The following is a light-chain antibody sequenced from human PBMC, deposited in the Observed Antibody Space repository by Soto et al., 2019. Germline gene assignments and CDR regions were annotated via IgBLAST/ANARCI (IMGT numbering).Light chain of an antibody. CDR1: SSDVGGYTY. J-gene: IGLJ3*02. CDR3: SSYTTSNSWV. Sequence: QSALTQPASVSGSPGQSITISCTGSSSDVGGYTYVSWYQQLPGKAPKLLIYEVSNRPSGVSTRFSGSKSGNTASLTISGLQADDEADYYCSSYTTSNSWVFGGGTMLTVL. CDR2: EVS. V-gene: IGLV2-14*01.